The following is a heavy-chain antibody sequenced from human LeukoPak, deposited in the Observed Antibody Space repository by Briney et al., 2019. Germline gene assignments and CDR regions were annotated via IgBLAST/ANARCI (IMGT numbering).Heavy chain of an antibody. Sequence: PGGSLRLSCAASGFTFSSYSMNWVRQAPGKGLEWVSSISDSSSYTYYADSLKGRFTISRDNAKNSLYLQMNSLRAEDTAVYYCARERIAVGRGFFDYWGQGTLVTVSS. CDR2: ISDSSSYT. D-gene: IGHD6-19*01. CDR3: ARERIAVGRGFFDY. J-gene: IGHJ4*02. CDR1: GFTFSSYS. V-gene: IGHV3-21*01.